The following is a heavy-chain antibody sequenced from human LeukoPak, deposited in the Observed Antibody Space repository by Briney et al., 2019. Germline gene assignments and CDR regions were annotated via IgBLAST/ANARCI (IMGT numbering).Heavy chain of an antibody. D-gene: IGHD3-10*01. J-gene: IGHJ4*02. V-gene: IGHV3-21*01. Sequence: GGSLRLSCAASGFTFSSYSMNWVRQAPGKGLEWVSSISSSSSYIYYADSVKGRFTISRDNAKNSLYLQMNSLRAEDTAVYYCARAYGSGSYYFDYWGQGTPVTVSS. CDR3: ARAYGSGSYYFDY. CDR1: GFTFSSYS. CDR2: ISSSSSYI.